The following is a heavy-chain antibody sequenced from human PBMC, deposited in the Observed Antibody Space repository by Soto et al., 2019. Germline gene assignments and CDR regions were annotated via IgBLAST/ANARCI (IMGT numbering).Heavy chain of an antibody. CDR3: ARPAAGTGVQYYFDY. CDR1: GGTFSSYA. V-gene: IGHV1-69*13. D-gene: IGHD3-10*01. CDR2: IIPIFGTA. Sequence: ASVKVSCKASGGTFSSYAISWVRQAPGQGLEWMGGIIPIFGTANYAQKFQGRVTITADESTSTAYMELSSLRSEDTAVYSCARPAAGTGVQYYFDYWGQGTLVTVSS. J-gene: IGHJ4*02.